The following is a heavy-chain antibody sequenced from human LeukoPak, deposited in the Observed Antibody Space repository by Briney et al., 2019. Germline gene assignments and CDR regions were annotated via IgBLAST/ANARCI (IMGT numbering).Heavy chain of an antibody. D-gene: IGHD4-17*01. Sequence: GGSLRLSCAASGFTLSSYEMNWVRQAPGKGREGGSYISSRGSTIYYADSVKGRFTISRDNAKNSLYLQMNSLRAEDTAVYYCARTRGDYGDYAGYWGQGTLVTVSS. J-gene: IGHJ4*02. CDR3: ARTRGDYGDYAGY. V-gene: IGHV3-48*03. CDR2: ISSRGSTI. CDR1: GFTLSSYE.